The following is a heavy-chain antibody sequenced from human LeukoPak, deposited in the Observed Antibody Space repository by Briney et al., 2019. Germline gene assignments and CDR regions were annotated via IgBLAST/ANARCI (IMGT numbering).Heavy chain of an antibody. CDR3: ASGHGSCTNGVCRDY. CDR1: GGSISSYY. D-gene: IGHD2-8*01. J-gene: IGHJ4*02. CDR2: IYYSGST. V-gene: IGHV4-59*01. Sequence: SETLSLTCTVSGGSISSYYWSWIRQPPGKGLEWIGYIYYSGSTSYNPSLKSRVTISVDTSKNQFSLKLSSVTAADTAVYYCASGHGSCTNGVCRDYWGQGTLVTVSS.